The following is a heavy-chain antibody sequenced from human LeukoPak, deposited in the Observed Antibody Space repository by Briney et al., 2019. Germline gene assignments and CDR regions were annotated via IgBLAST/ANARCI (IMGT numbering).Heavy chain of an antibody. Sequence: SVKVSCKASGGTFSSYAISWVRQAPGQGLEWMGGIIPIFGTANYAQKFQGRVTITTDESTSTAYMELSSLRSEDTAVYYYAGNPDYYDSSGYRGYNWFDPWGQGTLVTVSS. D-gene: IGHD3-22*01. CDR2: IIPIFGTA. J-gene: IGHJ5*02. CDR3: AGNPDYYDSSGYRGYNWFDP. V-gene: IGHV1-69*05. CDR1: GGTFSSYA.